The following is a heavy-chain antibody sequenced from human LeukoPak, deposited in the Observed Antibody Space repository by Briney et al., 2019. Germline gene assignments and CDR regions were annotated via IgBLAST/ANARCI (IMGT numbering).Heavy chain of an antibody. D-gene: IGHD5-18*01. CDR2: TYYRSKWYN. CDR1: GDIVFSNSS. CDR3: VRGGQGDGHSADEGFDI. J-gene: IGHJ3*02. Sequence: SQTLSLTCATSGDIVFSNSSWNWIRQSPSRGLEWLGRTYYRSKWYNDYGVSVKSRININPDTSKNHFSLQLSSVTPEDTAVYYCVRGGQGDGHSADEGFDIWGQGTMVTVS. V-gene: IGHV6-1*01.